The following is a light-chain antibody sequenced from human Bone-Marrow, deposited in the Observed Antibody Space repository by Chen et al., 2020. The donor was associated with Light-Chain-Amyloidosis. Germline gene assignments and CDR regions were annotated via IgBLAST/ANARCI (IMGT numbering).Light chain of an antibody. CDR2: GSS. CDR3: QQYGTSPLT. V-gene: IGKV3-20*01. Sequence: IVLTQSPGTLSLSPGEGANLSCRASLTISSNYLTWYQQKFGQAPRLLIYGSSSRATGIPDRFTGSGSGTDFTLTINRLEPEDFAMYYCQQYGTSPLTFGGGTKVEIK. J-gene: IGKJ4*01. CDR1: LTISSNY.